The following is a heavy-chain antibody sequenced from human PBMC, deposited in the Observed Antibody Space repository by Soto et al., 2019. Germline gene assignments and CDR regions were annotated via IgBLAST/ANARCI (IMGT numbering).Heavy chain of an antibody. CDR1: GGTFSSYA. D-gene: IGHD3-3*01. CDR3: ARGAYYDFWSGYYYYYYYMDV. J-gene: IGHJ6*03. Sequence: ASVKVSCKASGGTFSSYAISWVRQAPGQGLEWMGGIIPIFGTANYAQKFQGRVTITADESTSTAYMELSSLRSEDTAVYYCARGAYYDFWSGYYYYYYYMDVWGKGTTVTVSS. V-gene: IGHV1-69*13. CDR2: IIPIFGTA.